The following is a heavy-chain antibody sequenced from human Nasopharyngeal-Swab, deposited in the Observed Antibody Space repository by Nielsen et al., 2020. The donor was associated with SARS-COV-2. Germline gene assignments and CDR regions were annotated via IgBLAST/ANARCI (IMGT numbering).Heavy chain of an antibody. Sequence: WIRQPPGKGLEWIGSIYYSGSTYYNPSLKSRVTISVDTSKNQFSLKLSSVTAADTAVYYCASPSGYSSSWYRADWFDPCGQGTLVTVSS. V-gene: IGHV4-39*01. D-gene: IGHD6-13*01. CDR2: IYYSGST. CDR3: ASPSGYSSSWYRADWFDP. J-gene: IGHJ5*02.